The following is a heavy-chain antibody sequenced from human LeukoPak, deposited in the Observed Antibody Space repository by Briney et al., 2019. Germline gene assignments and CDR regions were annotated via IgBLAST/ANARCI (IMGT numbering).Heavy chain of an antibody. V-gene: IGHV1-69*04. CDR3: AREGGYYDSSGYDY. CDR1: GGTFSSYA. J-gene: IGHJ4*02. Sequence: ASVKVSCKASGGTFSSYAISWVRQAPGQGLEWMGRIIPILGIANYAQKFQGRVTITADKSTSTAYMELSSLRSEDTAVYYCAREGGYYDSSGYDYWGQGTLVTVSS. CDR2: IIPILGIA. D-gene: IGHD3-22*01.